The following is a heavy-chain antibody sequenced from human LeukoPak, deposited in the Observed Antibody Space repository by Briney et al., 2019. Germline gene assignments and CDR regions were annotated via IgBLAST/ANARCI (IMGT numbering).Heavy chain of an antibody. J-gene: IGHJ4*02. CDR1: GFTVSGNY. CDR2: IYSGGST. Sequence: GGSLRLSCAASGFTVSGNYMSWVRQAPGKGLEWVSVIYSGGSTYYADSVKGRFTISRDNSKNTLYLQMNSLRAEDTAVYYCAREGGSSSGYDRYFDYWGQGTLVTVSS. V-gene: IGHV3-53*01. CDR3: AREGGSSSGYDRYFDY. D-gene: IGHD3-22*01.